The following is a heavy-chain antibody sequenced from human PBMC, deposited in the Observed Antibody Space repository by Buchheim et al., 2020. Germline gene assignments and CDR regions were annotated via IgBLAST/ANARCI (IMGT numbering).Heavy chain of an antibody. V-gene: IGHV4-59*01. Sequence: QVQLQESGPGLVKPSETLSLTCTVSGGPISSYYWSWIRQPPGKGLEWIGYIYYSGSTNYNPSLKSRVTISVDTFKNQFSLKLSSVTAADTAVYYCARDYSSSWSRGNYYGMDVWGQGTT. CDR3: ARDYSSSWSRGNYYGMDV. CDR2: IYYSGST. J-gene: IGHJ6*02. CDR1: GGPISSYY. D-gene: IGHD6-13*01.